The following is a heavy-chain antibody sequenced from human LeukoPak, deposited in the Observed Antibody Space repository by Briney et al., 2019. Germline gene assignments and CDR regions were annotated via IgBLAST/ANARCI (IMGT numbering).Heavy chain of an antibody. CDR3: ARPPKSGWLLRNLYFDY. D-gene: IGHD3-22*01. J-gene: IGHJ4*02. V-gene: IGHV3-23*01. Sequence: GGSLRLSCAASGFTFSSYAMSWVRQAPGKGLEWVSAISGSGGSTYYADSVKGRFTISRDNSKNTLYLQMNSLRAEDTAVYYCARPPKSGWLLRNLYFDYWGQGTLVTVSS. CDR2: ISGSGGST. CDR1: GFTFSSYA.